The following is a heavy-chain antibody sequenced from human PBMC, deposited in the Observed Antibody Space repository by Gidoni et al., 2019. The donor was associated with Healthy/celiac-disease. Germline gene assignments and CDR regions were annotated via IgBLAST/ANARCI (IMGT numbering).Heavy chain of an antibody. CDR3: ANHKPRSYYDSSGLGY. CDR2: ISGSGGST. CDR1: GSPFPTYA. V-gene: IGHV3-23*01. D-gene: IGHD3-22*01. J-gene: IGHJ4*02. Sequence: EVQLLESGGGLVQPGGSLRLSCAASGSPFPTYALSWVRPAPGKGLEWVSAISGSGGSTYYADSVKGRFTISRDNSKNTLYLQMNSLRAEDTAVYYCANHKPRSYYDSSGLGYWGQGTLVTVSS.